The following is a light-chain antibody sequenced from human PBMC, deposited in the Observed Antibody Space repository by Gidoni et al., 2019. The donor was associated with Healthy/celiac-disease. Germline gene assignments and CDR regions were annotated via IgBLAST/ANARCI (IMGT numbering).Light chain of an antibody. Sequence: TQSPLSLPVTPGEPASISCRSSQSLLHSNGYNYLDWYLQKPGQSPQLLIYLGSNRASGVPDRFSGSGSGTDFTLKISRVEAEDVGVYYCMQALLSWTFXXXTKVEIK. V-gene: IGKV2-28*01. CDR2: LGS. J-gene: IGKJ1*01. CDR1: QSLLHSNGYNY. CDR3: MQALLSWT.